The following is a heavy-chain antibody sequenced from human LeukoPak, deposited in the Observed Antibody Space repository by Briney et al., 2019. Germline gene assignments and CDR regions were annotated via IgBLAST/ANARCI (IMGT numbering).Heavy chain of an antibody. CDR3: ARDSSWDYVWASFIDY. D-gene: IGHD3-16*01. Sequence: PGGSLRLSCAASGFTFSRYSMNWVRQAPGKGLEWVSSISSSSSYIYYADSVKGRFTISRDNAKNSLYLQMNSLRAEDTAVYYCARDSSWDYVWASFIDYWGQGTLVTVSS. V-gene: IGHV3-21*01. CDR1: GFTFSRYS. J-gene: IGHJ4*02. CDR2: ISSSSSYI.